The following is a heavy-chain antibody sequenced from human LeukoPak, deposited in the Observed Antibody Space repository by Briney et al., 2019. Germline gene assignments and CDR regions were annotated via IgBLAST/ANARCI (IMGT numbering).Heavy chain of an antibody. CDR3: ARAPKYSNYGGY. D-gene: IGHD4-11*01. CDR2: INPNSGGT. V-gene: IGHV1-2*02. J-gene: IGHJ4*02. CDR1: GYTFTGCY. Sequence: GASVKVSCKASGYTFTGCYMHWVRQAPGQGLEWMGWINPNSGGTNYAQKFQGRVTMTRDTSISTAYMELSRLRSDDTAVYYCARAPKYSNYGGYWGQGTLVTVSS.